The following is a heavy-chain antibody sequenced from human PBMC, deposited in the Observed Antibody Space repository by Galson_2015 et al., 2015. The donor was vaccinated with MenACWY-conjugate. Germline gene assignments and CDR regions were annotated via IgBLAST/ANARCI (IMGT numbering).Heavy chain of an antibody. J-gene: IGHJ4*02. Sequence: SMRLSCAASGFTFHNYWMSWVRHVRGKGPEWVANLKQDGSEKYYVDSVRGRFTISRDNAKSSLFLQMNSLRAEDTAVYYCARDLGFYCSHNDCYSPYWGQGTVVTVSS. CDR3: ARDLGFYCSHNDCYSPY. D-gene: IGHD2-15*01. CDR2: LKQDGSEK. CDR1: GFTFHNYW. V-gene: IGHV3-7*03.